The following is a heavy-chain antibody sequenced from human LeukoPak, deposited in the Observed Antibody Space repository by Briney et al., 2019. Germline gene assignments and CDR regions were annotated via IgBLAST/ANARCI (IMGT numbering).Heavy chain of an antibody. CDR2: ISAYNGNT. Sequence: ASVKVSCKASGYTLTSYGISWVRQAPGQGLEWMGWISAYNGNTNYAQKLQGRVTMTTDTSTSTAYMELRSLRSDDTAVYYCARDRAYYDFWSGYSPDVWGKGTAVTVSS. CDR1: GYTLTSYG. CDR3: ARDRAYYDFWSGYSPDV. V-gene: IGHV1-18*01. D-gene: IGHD3-3*01. J-gene: IGHJ6*04.